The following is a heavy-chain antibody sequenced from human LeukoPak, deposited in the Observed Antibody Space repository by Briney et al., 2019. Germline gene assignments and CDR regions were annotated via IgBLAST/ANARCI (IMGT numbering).Heavy chain of an antibody. CDR2: ISSSSSYI. CDR3: ASKGAVAATERDY. Sequence: PGGSLRLSCAASGFTFSSYAMSWVRQAPGKGLEWVSSISSSSSYIYYADSLKGRFTISRDNAKNSLYLQMNSLRAEDTAVYYSASKGAVAATERDYWGQGTLVTVSS. J-gene: IGHJ4*02. CDR1: GFTFSSYA. D-gene: IGHD6-13*01. V-gene: IGHV3-21*01.